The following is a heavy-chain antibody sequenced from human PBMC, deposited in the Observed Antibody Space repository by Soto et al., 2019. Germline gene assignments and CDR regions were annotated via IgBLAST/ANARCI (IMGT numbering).Heavy chain of an antibody. D-gene: IGHD6-13*01. CDR2: INPNSGGT. CDR1: GYTFTCYY. CDR3: ARELAAAGYYYGMDV. Sequence: ASVKVSCKASGYTFTCYYMHWVRQAPGQGLEWMGWINPNSGGTNYAQKFQGRVTMTRDTSISTAYMELSRLRSDDTAVYYCARELAAAGYYYGMDVWGQGTTVTVS. J-gene: IGHJ6*02. V-gene: IGHV1-2*02.